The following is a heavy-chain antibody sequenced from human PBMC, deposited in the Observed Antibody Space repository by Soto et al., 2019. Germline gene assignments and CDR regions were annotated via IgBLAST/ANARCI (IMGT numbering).Heavy chain of an antibody. J-gene: IGHJ4*02. V-gene: IGHV3-23*01. CDR3: AKDYRDYYDSSGYYHG. D-gene: IGHD3-22*01. Sequence: GGSLRLSCAAPGFTFSSYAMSWVRQAPGKGLEWVSAISGSGGSTYYADSVKGRFTISRDNSKNTLYLQMNSLRAEDTAVYYCAKDYRDYYDSSGYYHGWGQGTLVTISS. CDR2: ISGSGGST. CDR1: GFTFSSYA.